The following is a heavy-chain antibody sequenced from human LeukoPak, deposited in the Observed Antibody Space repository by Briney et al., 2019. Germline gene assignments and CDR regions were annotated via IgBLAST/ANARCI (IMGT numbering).Heavy chain of an antibody. Sequence: PSETLSLTCTVSGYSISSAYYWGWIRQPPGKGLEWIGTIYHSGSTYYNPSLKSRVTISVDTSKNQFSLKLTSVTAADTAVYYCARVRGYCSSTICYRYYFDYWGQGTLVTVSS. V-gene: IGHV4-38-2*02. CDR1: GYSISSAYY. D-gene: IGHD2-2*01. CDR3: ARVRGYCSSTICYRYYFDY. CDR2: IYHSGST. J-gene: IGHJ4*02.